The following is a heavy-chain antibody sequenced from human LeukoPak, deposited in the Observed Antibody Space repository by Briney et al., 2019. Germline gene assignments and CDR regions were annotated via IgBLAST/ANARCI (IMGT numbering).Heavy chain of an antibody. J-gene: IGHJ4*02. D-gene: IGHD1-14*01. V-gene: IGHV3-23*01. CDR1: GFTFSSYG. CDR3: AKAYSRTTAFDY. CDR2: IGGRDGST. Sequence: PGGSLRLSCAASGFTFSSYGMSWVRQAPGKGLEWVSVIGGRDGSTYYADSVKGRFTISRDNSKNTLYVQMNSLRAEDTAVYYCAKAYSRTTAFDYWGQGTLVTVSS.